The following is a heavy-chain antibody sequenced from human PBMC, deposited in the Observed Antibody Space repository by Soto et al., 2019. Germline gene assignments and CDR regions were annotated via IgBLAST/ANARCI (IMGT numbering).Heavy chain of an antibody. V-gene: IGHV3-23*01. CDR3: ANLKAPSVGLFPTLYLDY. Sequence: EVQLLESGGGLVQPGGSLSLSCAASGFTFTSYAMNCVRRVPGKGLEWVSGITASGGTKFYADSVKGRFTISRDSSKKTVFLQINRLRVEDTGAYYCANLKAPSVGLFPTLYLDYWGHGTLVTVSA. CDR2: ITASGGTK. J-gene: IGHJ4*03. D-gene: IGHD1-26*01. CDR1: GFTFTSYA.